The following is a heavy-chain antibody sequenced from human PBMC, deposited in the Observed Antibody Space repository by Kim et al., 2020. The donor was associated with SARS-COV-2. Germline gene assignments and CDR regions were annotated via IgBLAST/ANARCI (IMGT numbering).Heavy chain of an antibody. V-gene: IGHV4-61*02. CDR1: GGSISSGSYY. Sequence: SETLSLTCTVSGGSISSGSYYWSWIRQPAGKGLEWIGRIYTSGSTNYNPSLKSRVTISVDTSKNQFSLKLSSVTAADTAVYYCAREGTMGRGGDLYYYYYGMDVWGQGTTVTVSS. CDR3: AREGTMGRGGDLYYYYYGMDV. D-gene: IGHD3-10*01. J-gene: IGHJ6*02. CDR2: IYTSGST.